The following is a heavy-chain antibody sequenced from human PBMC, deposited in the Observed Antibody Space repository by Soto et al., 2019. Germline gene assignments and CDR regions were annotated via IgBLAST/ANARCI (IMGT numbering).Heavy chain of an antibody. CDR2: IWYDGSNK. J-gene: IGHJ4*02. CDR1: GFTFSSYG. D-gene: IGHD3-22*01. Sequence: QVQLVESGGGVVQPGRSLRLSCAASGFTFSSYGMHWVRQAPGKGLEWVAVIWYDGSNKYYADSVKGRFTISRDNSKNTLYLQMNSLRAEDTAVYYCAREWYDSSGHVDYWGQGTLVTVSS. V-gene: IGHV3-33*01. CDR3: AREWYDSSGHVDY.